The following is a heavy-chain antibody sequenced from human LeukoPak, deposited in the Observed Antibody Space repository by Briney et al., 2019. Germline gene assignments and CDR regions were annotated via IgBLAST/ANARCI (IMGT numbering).Heavy chain of an antibody. CDR2: ISSSSSYI. Sequence: PGGSLRLSCAVSGLTFSNAWINWVRQAPGEGLVWVSSISSSSSYIYYADSVKGRFTISRDNAKNSLYLQMNSLRAEDTAVYYRARVTLNCSSTSCYRGYYGMDVSGQGTTVTVSS. J-gene: IGHJ6*02. D-gene: IGHD2-2*01. CDR1: GLTFSNAW. V-gene: IGHV3-21*01. CDR3: ARVTLNCSSTSCYRGYYGMDV.